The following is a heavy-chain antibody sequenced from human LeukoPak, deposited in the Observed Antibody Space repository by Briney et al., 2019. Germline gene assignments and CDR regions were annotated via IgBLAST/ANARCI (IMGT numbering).Heavy chain of an antibody. Sequence: SVKVSCKASGFTFTSSAMQWVRQARGQRLEWIGWIVVGSGNTNYAQKFQEGVTITRDMSTSTAYMELSSLRSEDTAVYYCAADRYDSSGYYHFDYWGQGTLVTVSS. CDR2: IVVGSGNT. D-gene: IGHD3-22*01. V-gene: IGHV1-58*02. CDR3: AADRYDSSGYYHFDY. CDR1: GFTFTSSA. J-gene: IGHJ4*02.